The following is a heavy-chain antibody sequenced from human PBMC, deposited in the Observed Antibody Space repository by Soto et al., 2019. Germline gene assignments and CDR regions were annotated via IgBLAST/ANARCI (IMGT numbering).Heavy chain of an antibody. D-gene: IGHD6-19*01. J-gene: IGHJ4*02. CDR1: GFSFSSYA. V-gene: IGHV3-23*01. CDR3: ARDSDSSGWYYFDY. CDR2: ISGSGGST. Sequence: GGSLRLSCAASGFSFSSYAVSWVRQAPGKGLEWVSAISGSGGSTYYADSVKGRFTISRDNSKNTLYLQMNSLRAEDTAVYYCARDSDSSGWYYFDYWGQGTLVTSPQ.